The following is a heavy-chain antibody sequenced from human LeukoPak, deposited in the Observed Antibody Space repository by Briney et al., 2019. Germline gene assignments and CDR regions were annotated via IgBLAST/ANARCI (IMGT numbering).Heavy chain of an antibody. CDR2: ISAYNGNT. V-gene: IGHV1-18*01. J-gene: IGHJ6*03. CDR3: ARRYGGNPYYYYYYMDV. CDR1: GYTFTSYG. D-gene: IGHD4-23*01. Sequence: ASVKVSCKASGYTFTSYGISWVRQAPGQGLEWIGWISAYNGNTNYAQKLQGRVTMTTDTSTSTAYMELRSLRSDDTAVYYCARRYGGNPYYYYYYMDVWGKGTTVTVSS.